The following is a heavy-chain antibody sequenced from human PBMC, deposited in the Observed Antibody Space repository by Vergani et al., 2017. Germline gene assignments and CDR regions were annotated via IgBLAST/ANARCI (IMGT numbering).Heavy chain of an antibody. CDR3: ARDDGYYDSSGSYFDY. J-gene: IGHJ4*02. V-gene: IGHV3-20*04. CDR1: GFTFDDYG. D-gene: IGHD3-22*01. Sequence: EVQLVESGGGVVRPGGSLRLSCAASGFTFDDYGMSWVRQAPGKGLEWVSRINSDGSSTSYADSVKGRFTISRDNAKNSLYLQMNSLRAEDTAVYYCARDDGYYDSSGSYFDYWGQGTLVTVSS. CDR2: INSDGSST.